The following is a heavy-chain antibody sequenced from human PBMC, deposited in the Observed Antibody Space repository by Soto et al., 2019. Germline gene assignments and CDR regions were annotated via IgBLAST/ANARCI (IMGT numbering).Heavy chain of an antibody. Sequence: GGSLRLSCAASGFTFSSYSMNWVRQAPGKGLEWVSYISSSSSTIYYADSVKGRFTISRDNAKNSLYLQMNSLRDEDTAVYYCAKRGGRYYDFWSGYFDYWGQGTLVTVSS. CDR1: GFTFSSYS. CDR3: AKRGGRYYDFWSGYFDY. CDR2: ISSSSSTI. V-gene: IGHV3-48*02. D-gene: IGHD3-3*01. J-gene: IGHJ4*02.